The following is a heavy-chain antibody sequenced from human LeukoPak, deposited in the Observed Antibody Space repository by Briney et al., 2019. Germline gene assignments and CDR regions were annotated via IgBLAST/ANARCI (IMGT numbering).Heavy chain of an antibody. J-gene: IGHJ4*02. Sequence: ASVKVPCKASGYTFVNYGVTWVRQAPGQGLEWMGRINAYNGNTDYAQKFQGRVTLTKDTSTNTAYMELRSLRSDDTAVYFCARDRNFGYSYGPYFDYWGQGTLATVSS. D-gene: IGHD5-18*01. V-gene: IGHV1-18*01. CDR2: INAYNGNT. CDR1: GYTFVNYG. CDR3: ARDRNFGYSYGPYFDY.